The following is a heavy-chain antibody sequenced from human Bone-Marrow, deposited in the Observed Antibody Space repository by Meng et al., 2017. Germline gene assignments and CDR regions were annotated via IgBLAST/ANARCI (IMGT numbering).Heavy chain of an antibody. D-gene: IGHD2-2*01. Sequence: ASVKVSCKASGYTFTGYYMHWVRQAPGQGLEWMGRMNPNSGNTGYAQKFQGRVTMTRNTSISTAYMELGSLRSEDTAVYYCASSPGCSSTSCPAGYWGQGTLVTVSS. CDR1: GYTFTGYY. V-gene: IGHV1-8*02. CDR2: MNPNSGNT. J-gene: IGHJ4*02. CDR3: ASSPGCSSTSCPAGY.